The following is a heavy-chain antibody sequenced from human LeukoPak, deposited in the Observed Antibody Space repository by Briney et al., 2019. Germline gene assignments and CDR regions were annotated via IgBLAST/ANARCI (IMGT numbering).Heavy chain of an antibody. J-gene: IGHJ4*02. Sequence: SETLSLTCAVYGGSFSGYYWSWIRQPPGKGLEWIGEINHSGSTNYNPSLKSRATISVDTSKNQFSLKLSSVTAADTAVYYCARGWIREYYFDYWGQGTLVTVSS. CDR2: INHSGST. V-gene: IGHV4-34*01. D-gene: IGHD5-18*01. CDR1: GGSFSGYY. CDR3: ARGWIREYYFDY.